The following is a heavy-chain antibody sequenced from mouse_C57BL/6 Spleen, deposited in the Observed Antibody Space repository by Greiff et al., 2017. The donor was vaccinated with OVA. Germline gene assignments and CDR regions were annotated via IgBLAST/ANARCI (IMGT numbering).Heavy chain of an antibody. CDR1: GYTFTSYW. CDR3: ERGSSYGGMDY. V-gene: IGHV1-64*01. CDR2: IHPNSGST. D-gene: IGHD1-1*02. Sequence: QVQLQQPGAELVKPGASVKLSCKASGYTFTSYWMHWVKQRPGQGLEWIGMIHPNSGSTNYNEKFKSKATLTVDKSSSTAYMQLSSLTSEDAAVYYCERGSSYGGMDYWGQGTSVTVSS. J-gene: IGHJ4*01.